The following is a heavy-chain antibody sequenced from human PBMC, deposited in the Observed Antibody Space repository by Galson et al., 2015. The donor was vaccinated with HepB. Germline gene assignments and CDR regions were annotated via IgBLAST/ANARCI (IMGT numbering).Heavy chain of an antibody. CDR3: ARTAPRSYYDSSGCLDY. J-gene: IGHJ4*02. CDR2: IWYDGSNK. V-gene: IGHV3-33*08. CDR1: GFTFSSYG. D-gene: IGHD3-22*01. Sequence: SLRLSCAASGFTFSSYGMHWVRQAPGKGLEWVAVIWYDGSNKYYADSVKGRYTISRDNSKNTLYLQMNSLRAEDTAVYYCARTAPRSYYDSSGCLDYWGQGTLVTVSS.